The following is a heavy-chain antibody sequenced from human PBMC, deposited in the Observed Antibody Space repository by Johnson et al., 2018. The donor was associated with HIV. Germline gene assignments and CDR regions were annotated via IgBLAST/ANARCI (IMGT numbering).Heavy chain of an antibody. D-gene: IGHD2-8*01. Sequence: VQLVESGGGLVQPGGSLRLSCAASGFTVSSNHMRWVRQAPGKGLEWVSVIYSGGSTYYADSVKGRFTISRDNSKNTLYLQMNSLRAGYTAVYYCARYNGVDSSSSGQTDIWGQGTMVTVSS. V-gene: IGHV3-66*01. CDR3: ARYNGVDSSSSGQTDI. CDR1: GFTVSSNH. J-gene: IGHJ3*02. CDR2: IYSGGST.